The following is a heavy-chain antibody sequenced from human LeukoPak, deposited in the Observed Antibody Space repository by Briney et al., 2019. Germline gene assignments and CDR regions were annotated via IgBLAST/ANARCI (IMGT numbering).Heavy chain of an antibody. CDR1: GSTVSSNY. J-gene: IGHJ4*02. CDR3: ARGGSSSSFFDY. Sequence: GGSLRLSCAASGSTVSSNYMSWVRQAPGKGLEWVSVIYSGGSTYYADSVKGRFTISRDNSKNTLYLQMNSLRAEDTAVYYCARGGSSSSFFDYWGQGTLVTVSS. V-gene: IGHV3-66*02. CDR2: IYSGGST. D-gene: IGHD6-13*01.